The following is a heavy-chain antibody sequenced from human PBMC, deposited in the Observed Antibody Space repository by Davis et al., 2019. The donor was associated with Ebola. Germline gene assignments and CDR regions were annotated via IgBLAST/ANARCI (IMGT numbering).Heavy chain of an antibody. CDR1: GFTFGSYA. J-gene: IGHJ4*02. CDR2: ISGSGGYT. V-gene: IGHV3-23*01. D-gene: IGHD6-19*01. CDR3: AKGVWYSCGWYQDPQLDY. Sequence: GESLKISCVASGFTFGSYAMSWVRQAPGKGLEWVSLISGSGGYTYYADSVKGRFTISRDNFKNTLYLQMNSLRAEDTAVYYCAKGVWYSCGWYQDPQLDYWGQGTLVTVSS.